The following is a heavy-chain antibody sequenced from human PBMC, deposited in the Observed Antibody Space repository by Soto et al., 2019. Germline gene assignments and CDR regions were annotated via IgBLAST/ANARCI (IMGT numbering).Heavy chain of an antibody. CDR3: ARLSSSDRYYYYGMDV. V-gene: IGHV5-51*01. Sequence: GESLKISCRTSGYRFTSYWIAWVRQMPGKGLEWMGIIFPSDSDTRYSPSFQGQVTISADRSTSTVFLQWASLKASDTAMYYCARLSSSDRYYYYGMDVWGQGTTVTVSS. J-gene: IGHJ6*02. D-gene: IGHD6-13*01. CDR1: GYRFTSYW. CDR2: IFPSDSDT.